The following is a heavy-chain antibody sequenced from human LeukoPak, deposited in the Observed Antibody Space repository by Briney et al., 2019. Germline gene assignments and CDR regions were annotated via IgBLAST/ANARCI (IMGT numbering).Heavy chain of an antibody. V-gene: IGHV1-58*02. D-gene: IGHD6-19*01. Sequence: SVKVSCKASGFTFTSSAIQWVRQARGQRLEWIGWIVVGSGNTNYAQKFQERVTITRGMSTSTAYMELSSLTSEDSAVYYCAAGSGWYRFDYWGQGTLVTVSS. CDR1: GFTFTSSA. CDR3: AAGSGWYRFDY. CDR2: IVVGSGNT. J-gene: IGHJ4*02.